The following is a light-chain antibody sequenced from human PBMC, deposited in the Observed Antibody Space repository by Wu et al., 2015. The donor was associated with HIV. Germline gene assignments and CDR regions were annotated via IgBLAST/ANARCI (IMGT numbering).Light chain of an antibody. J-gene: IGKJ2*01. CDR3: QQYGRSPFT. CDR2: GAS. V-gene: IGKV3-20*01. CDR1: QSVSSSF. Sequence: EIVLTQSPGTLSLSPGERATLSCRASQSVSSSFLAWYQQTPGQAPRLLIYGASSRATGIPDRFSGSGSGTDFTLTISRLDPEDFAVYYCQQYGRSPFTFGQGTKLEIK.